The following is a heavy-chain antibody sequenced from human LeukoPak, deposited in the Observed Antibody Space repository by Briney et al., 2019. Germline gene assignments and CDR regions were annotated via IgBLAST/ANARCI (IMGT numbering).Heavy chain of an antibody. D-gene: IGHD3-3*01. V-gene: IGHV1-69*01. Sequence: SVKVSCKASGGTFSSYAISWVRQAPGQGLEWMGGIIPIFGTANYAQKFQGRVTITADESTSTAYMELSSLRSEDTAVYYCARDEPLRFLEWLYEYYSYMDVWGKGTTVTVSS. CDR3: ARDEPLRFLEWLYEYYSYMDV. J-gene: IGHJ6*03. CDR1: GGTFSSYA. CDR2: IIPIFGTA.